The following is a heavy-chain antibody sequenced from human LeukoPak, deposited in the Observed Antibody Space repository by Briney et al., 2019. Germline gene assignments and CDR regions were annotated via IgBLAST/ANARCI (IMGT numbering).Heavy chain of an antibody. J-gene: IGHJ3*02. CDR2: INPNSGGT. V-gene: IGHV1-2*04. D-gene: IGHD1-1*01. CDR3: ARETTGTTLYAFDI. Sequence: ASVKVSCKASGYTFTGYYMHWVRQAPGQALEWMGWINPNSGGTNYAQKFQGWVTMTRDTSISTAYMELSRLRSDDTAVYYCARETTGTTLYAFDIWGQGTMVTVSS. CDR1: GYTFTGYY.